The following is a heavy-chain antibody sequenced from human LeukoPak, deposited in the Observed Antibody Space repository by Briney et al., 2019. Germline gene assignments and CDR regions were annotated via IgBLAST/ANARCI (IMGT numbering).Heavy chain of an antibody. V-gene: IGHV1-2*02. CDR1: GYIFTTYG. CDR2: INPNSGGT. Sequence: ASVKVSCKASGYIFTTYGITWVRQAPGQGLEWMGWINPNSGGTNYAQKFQGRVTMTRDTSISTAYMELSRLRSDDTAVYYCARVAVLWFGEFSFPDYWGQGTLVTVSS. J-gene: IGHJ4*02. D-gene: IGHD3-10*01. CDR3: ARVAVLWFGEFSFPDY.